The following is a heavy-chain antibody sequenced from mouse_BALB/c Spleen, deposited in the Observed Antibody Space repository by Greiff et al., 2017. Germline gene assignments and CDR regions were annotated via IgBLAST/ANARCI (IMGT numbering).Heavy chain of an antibody. V-gene: IGHV5-4*02. CDR1: GFTFSDYY. D-gene: IGHD1-2*01. J-gene: IGHJ4*01. Sequence: EVKLVESGGGLVKPGGSLKLSCAASGFTFSDYYMYWVRQTPEKRLEWVATISDGGSYTYYPDSVKGRFTISRDNAKNNLYLQMSSLKSEDTAMYYCARDSLTTAKAMDYWGQGTSVTVSS. CDR2: ISDGGSYT. CDR3: ARDSLTTAKAMDY.